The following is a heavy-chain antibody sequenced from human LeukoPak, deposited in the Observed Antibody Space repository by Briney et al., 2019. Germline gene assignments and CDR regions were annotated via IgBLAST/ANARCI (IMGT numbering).Heavy chain of an antibody. V-gene: IGHV3-48*03. CDR2: ITSSGNTI. D-gene: IGHD4-23*01. CDR1: GFTFSSYE. CDR3: ARLTTMAPTGLPFFS. Sequence: GGSLRLSCGASGFTFSSYEMNWGRQAPGKGLEWVSYITSSGNTIYYADSVKGRFTISRDNAKNSLHLQMNSLRAEDTAVYYCARLTTMAPTGLPFFSCGQGTLVTVSS. J-gene: IGHJ5*02.